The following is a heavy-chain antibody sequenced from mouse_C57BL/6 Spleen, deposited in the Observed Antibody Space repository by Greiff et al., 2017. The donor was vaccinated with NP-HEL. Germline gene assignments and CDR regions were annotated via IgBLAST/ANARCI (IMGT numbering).Heavy chain of an antibody. CDR1: GYTFTSYW. J-gene: IGHJ1*03. D-gene: IGHD1-1*02. CDR3: AQENGYWYFDV. CDR2: IDPSDSET. Sequence: QVQLQQPGAELVRPGSSVKLSCKASGYTFTSYWMHWVKQRPIQGLEWIGNIDPSDSETNYNQKFKDKATLTVDKSSSTAYMQLSSLTSEDSAVYYCAQENGYWYFDVWGTGTTVTVSS. V-gene: IGHV1-52*01.